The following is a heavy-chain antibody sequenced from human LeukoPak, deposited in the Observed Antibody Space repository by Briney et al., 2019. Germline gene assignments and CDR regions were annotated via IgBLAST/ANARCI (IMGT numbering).Heavy chain of an antibody. CDR2: IWYDGSNK. D-gene: IGHD1-26*01. Sequence: GGSLRLSCAASGFTFSSYGMHWVRQAPGKGLEWVAVIWYDGSNKYYADSVKGRFTISRDNSKNTLYLQMNSLRAEDTAVYYCARDHSHGGVGATIFDYWGQGTLVTVSS. CDR1: GFTFSSYG. V-gene: IGHV3-33*01. CDR3: ARDHSHGGVGATIFDY. J-gene: IGHJ4*02.